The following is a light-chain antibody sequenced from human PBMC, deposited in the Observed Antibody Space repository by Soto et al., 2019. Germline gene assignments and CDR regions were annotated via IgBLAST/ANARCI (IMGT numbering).Light chain of an antibody. CDR2: LGS. CDR1: QSLLHPNGYNY. V-gene: IGKV2-28*01. J-gene: IGKJ2*01. Sequence: DLVMTQSPLSLPVTPGAPASISCRSSQSLLHPNGYNYLDWFLQKPGQSPQLQIYLGSNLASGLTDRCSGSGSGRDFTLKLSRVEAADVGIFYCTQSLHTPYTFGQGTKLEI. CDR3: TQSLHTPYT.